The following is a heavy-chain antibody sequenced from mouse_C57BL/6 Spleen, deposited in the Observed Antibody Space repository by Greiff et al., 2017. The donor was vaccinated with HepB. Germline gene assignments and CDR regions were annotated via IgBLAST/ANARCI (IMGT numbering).Heavy chain of an antibody. V-gene: IGHV1-81*01. J-gene: IGHJ3*01. CDR2: IYPRSGNT. D-gene: IGHD2-3*01. CDR3: SRRNDGYYLFAY. CDR1: GYTFTSYG. Sequence: VQLQQSGAELARPGASVKLSCKASGYTFTSYGISWVKQRTGQGLEWIGEIYPRSGNTYYNEKFKGKATLTADKSSSTAYMELRSLTSEYSAVYFCSRRNDGYYLFAYWGQGTRVTVSA.